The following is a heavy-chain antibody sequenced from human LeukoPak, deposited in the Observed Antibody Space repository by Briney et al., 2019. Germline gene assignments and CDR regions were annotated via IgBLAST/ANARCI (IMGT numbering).Heavy chain of an antibody. J-gene: IGHJ4*02. Sequence: GGSLRLSCAASGFTFSSYSMNWVRQAPGKGLEWVSSISSSSSYIYYADSVKGRFTISRDNAKNSLYLQMNSLRAEDTAVYYCARDRWELSSIDYWGQGSLVTVSS. CDR1: GFTFSSYS. CDR2: ISSSSSYI. D-gene: IGHD1-26*01. V-gene: IGHV3-21*01. CDR3: ARDRWELSSIDY.